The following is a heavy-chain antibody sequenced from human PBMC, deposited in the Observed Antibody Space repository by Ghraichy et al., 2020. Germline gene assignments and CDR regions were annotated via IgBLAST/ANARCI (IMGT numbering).Heavy chain of an antibody. CDR2: INHSGST. D-gene: IGHD2-2*01. CDR1: GGSFSGYY. Sequence: SETLSLTCAVYGGSFSGYYWSWIRQPPGKGLEWIGEINHSGSTNYNPSLKSRVTISVDTSKNQFSLKLSSVTAADTAVYYCARAFSSTTSDYYNGMDVWGQGTTVTVSS. CDR3: ARAFSSTTSDYYNGMDV. J-gene: IGHJ6*02. V-gene: IGHV4-34*01.